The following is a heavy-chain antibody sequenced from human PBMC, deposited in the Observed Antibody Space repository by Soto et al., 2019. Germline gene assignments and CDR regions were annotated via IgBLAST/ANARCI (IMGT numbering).Heavy chain of an antibody. CDR3: ARCSDYVAFDY. D-gene: IGHD4-17*01. V-gene: IGHV4-30-4*01. CDR1: GDSFSSADYK. CDR2: IYYSGYT. J-gene: IGHJ4*02. Sequence: QVQLQESGPGLVKPSQILSLSCTVSGDSFSSADYKWSWIRQPPGKGLEWIGYIYYSGYTYNNPSLKSRLTMSVDTSKNQFFLKLSSVTAADTAVYYCARCSDYVAFDYWGQGTLVTVS.